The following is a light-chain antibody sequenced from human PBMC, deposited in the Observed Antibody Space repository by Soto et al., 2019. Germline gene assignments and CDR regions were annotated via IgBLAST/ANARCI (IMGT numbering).Light chain of an antibody. V-gene: IGKV2D-29*01. CDR1: QTLLYSNGKSY. CDR2: EVS. Sequence: EIVMTQTPLSLSVTPGQSASISCRSSQTLLYSNGKSYLYWYLQKAGQAPQLLIYEVSKRFSGVPDRFSGSGAGTDFTLKISRVEAEDVGVYYCLQSLHFPLTFGGGTKVEIK. CDR3: LQSLHFPLT. J-gene: IGKJ4*01.